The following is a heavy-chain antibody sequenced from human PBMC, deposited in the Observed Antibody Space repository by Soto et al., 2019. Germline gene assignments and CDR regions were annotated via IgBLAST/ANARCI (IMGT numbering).Heavy chain of an antibody. J-gene: IGHJ5*02. V-gene: IGHV3-23*01. CDR3: AKDPPFEDCYDSSGYPNWFDP. D-gene: IGHD3-22*01. CDR1: GFTFSSYA. CDR2: ISGSGGST. Sequence: GGSLRLSCAASGFTFSSYAMSWVRQAPGKGLEWVSAISGSGGSTYYADSVKGRFTISRDNSKNTLYLQMNSLRAEDTAVYYCAKDPPFEDCYDSSGYPNWFDPWGQGTLVTVSS.